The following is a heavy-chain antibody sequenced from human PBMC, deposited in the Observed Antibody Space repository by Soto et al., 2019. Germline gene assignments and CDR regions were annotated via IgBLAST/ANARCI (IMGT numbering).Heavy chain of an antibody. CDR2: IYYSGST. V-gene: IGHV4-59*01. CDR1: GGSISSYY. D-gene: IGHD1-26*01. Sequence: PSETLSLTCTVSGGSISSYYWSWIRQPPGKGLEWIGYIYYSGSTNYNPSLKSRVTISVDTSKNQFSLKLTSVTAADTAVYYCARGYGGNFDYWGQLTLVPVSS. J-gene: IGHJ4*02. CDR3: ARGYGGNFDY.